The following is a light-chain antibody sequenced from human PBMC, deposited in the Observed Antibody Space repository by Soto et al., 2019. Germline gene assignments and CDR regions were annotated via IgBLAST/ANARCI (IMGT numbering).Light chain of an antibody. V-gene: IGLV1-40*01. CDR1: SSNIGAGYD. Sequence: QSVLTQPPSVSGAPGQRVTISCTGSSSNIGAGYDVHWYQQLPGTAPKLLIYGNSNRPSGVPDRFSGPKSGTSAPLAITGXQXXXXXDYYCQSYDSSLSAVFGGGTKLTVL. CDR3: QSYDSSLSAV. CDR2: GNS. J-gene: IGLJ2*01.